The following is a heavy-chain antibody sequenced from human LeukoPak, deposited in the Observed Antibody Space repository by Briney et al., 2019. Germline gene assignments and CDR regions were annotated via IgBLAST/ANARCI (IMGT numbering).Heavy chain of an antibody. CDR3: ARDRALSLIAVAGTGFDP. D-gene: IGHD6-19*01. Sequence: SETLSLTCTVSGGSISSSSYYWGWIRQPPGKGLEWIGSIYYSGSTYYNPSLKSRVTISVDTSKNQFSLKLSSVTAADTAVYYCARDRALSLIAVAGTGFDPWGQGTLVTVSS. CDR2: IYYSGST. CDR1: GGSISSSSYY. J-gene: IGHJ5*02. V-gene: IGHV4-39*07.